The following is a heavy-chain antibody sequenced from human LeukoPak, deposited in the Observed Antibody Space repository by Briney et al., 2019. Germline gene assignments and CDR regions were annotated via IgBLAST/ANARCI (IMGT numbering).Heavy chain of an antibody. CDR2: ISYDGSDK. Sequence: SGGSLRLSCAASGFTFTSYGMHWVRLAPGKGLEWVAHISYDGSDKYYGDSVKGRFTISRDNSKNTLNLQMSSLRAEDTAVYYCAKDQSIAVALFDYWGQGTLVTVSS. V-gene: IGHV3-30*18. CDR1: GFTFTSYG. J-gene: IGHJ4*02. CDR3: AKDQSIAVALFDY. D-gene: IGHD6-19*01.